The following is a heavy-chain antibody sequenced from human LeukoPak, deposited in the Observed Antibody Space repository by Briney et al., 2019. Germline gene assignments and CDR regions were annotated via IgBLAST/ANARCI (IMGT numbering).Heavy chain of an antibody. CDR1: GYSFTSYW. D-gene: IGHD3-22*01. J-gene: IGHJ6*03. V-gene: IGHV5-51*01. CDR3: ARHSGVYDIPYYYYMDV. CDR2: IYPGDSDT. Sequence: GESLKISCKGSGYSFTSYWIGWVRQMPGKGLEWMGIIYPGDSDTRYSPSFQGQVTISADKSISTAYLQWSSLKASDTAMYYCARHSGVYDIPYYYYMDVWGKGTTVTVSS.